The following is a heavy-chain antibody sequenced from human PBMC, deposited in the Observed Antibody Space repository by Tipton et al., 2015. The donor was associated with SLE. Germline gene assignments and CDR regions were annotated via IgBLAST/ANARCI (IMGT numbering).Heavy chain of an antibody. Sequence: RVPRLSCAASGFTFSSYAMHWVSQAPGKGLEWVAVISYDGSNKYYADSVKGRFTISRDNSKNTLYLQMNSLRAEDTAVYYCARDPLIVVVPAALYYYGMYVWGQGSTVTVSS. CDR2: ISYDGSNK. J-gene: IGHJ6*02. D-gene: IGHD2-2*01. CDR1: GFTFSSYA. CDR3: ARDPLIVVVPAALYYYGMYV. V-gene: IGHV3-30-3*01.